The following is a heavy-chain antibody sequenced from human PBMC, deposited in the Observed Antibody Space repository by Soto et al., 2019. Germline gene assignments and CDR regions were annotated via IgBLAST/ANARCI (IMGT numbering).Heavy chain of an antibody. J-gene: IGHJ4*02. CDR1: GYTFTSYA. CDR3: ARYNPPFPICGVVDAFDY. D-gene: IGHD3-3*01. V-gene: IGHV1-3*01. CDR2: INADNGNT. Sequence: QVQLVQSGAEVKKPGASVKVSCKASGYTFTSYAMHWVRQAPGQRLEWMGWINADNGNTKYSQKFQGRVPITRDTSASNAYKKLSSLKSEDTAVYYLARYNPPFPICGVVDAFDYWGQGTLVTVSS.